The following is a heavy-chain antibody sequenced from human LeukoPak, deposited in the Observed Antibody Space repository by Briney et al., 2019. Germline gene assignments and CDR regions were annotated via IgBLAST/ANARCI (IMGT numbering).Heavy chain of an antibody. CDR3: AISSIGYFDY. V-gene: IGHV1-24*01. Sequence: ASVKVSCKVSGYTLTEISMHWVRQAPGKGLEWMGGFDPEEGETIYAQKFQGRVTMTRDTSTSTAHMELSSLRSEDTAVYYCAISSIGYFDYWGQGTLVTVSS. J-gene: IGHJ4*02. CDR2: FDPEEGET. D-gene: IGHD2-15*01. CDR1: GYTLTEIS.